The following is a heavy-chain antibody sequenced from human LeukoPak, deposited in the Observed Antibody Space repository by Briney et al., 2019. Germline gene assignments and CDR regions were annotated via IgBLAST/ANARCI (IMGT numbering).Heavy chain of an antibody. D-gene: IGHD6-6*01. Sequence: PGGSLRLSCAASGITFSSYSMNWVRPAPGKGLEWVSSISSSSSYIYYADSVKGRFTISRDNAKNSLYLQMNSLRAEDTAVYYCAKDGEDSSSFYYYYYYMDVWGKGTTVTVSS. CDR2: ISSSSSYI. J-gene: IGHJ6*03. V-gene: IGHV3-21*04. CDR1: GITFSSYS. CDR3: AKDGEDSSSFYYYYYYMDV.